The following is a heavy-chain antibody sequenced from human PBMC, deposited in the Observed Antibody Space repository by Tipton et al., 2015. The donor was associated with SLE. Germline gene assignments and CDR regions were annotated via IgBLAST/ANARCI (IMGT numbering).Heavy chain of an antibody. CDR2: VFHSGTT. CDR1: GYSIGSGFY. J-gene: IGHJ4*02. CDR3: ARDSHTDYGDFYVDS. D-gene: IGHD4-17*01. V-gene: IGHV4-38-2*02. Sequence: TLSLTCTVSGYSIGSGFYWGWIRQPPGKGLEWIATVFHSGTTYYSPSLRSRLSVSIDTSKNQFSLNLDSMTAADTAVYYCARDSHTDYGDFYVDSWGQGTLVTVSS.